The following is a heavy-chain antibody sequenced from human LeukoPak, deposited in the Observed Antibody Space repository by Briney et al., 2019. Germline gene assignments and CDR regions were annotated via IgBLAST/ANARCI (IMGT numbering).Heavy chain of an antibody. CDR2: INHSGST. CDR1: GGSVSSASYY. CDR3: ASGLDFDY. J-gene: IGHJ4*02. V-gene: IGHV4-61*01. D-gene: IGHD6-6*01. Sequence: PSETLSLTCTVSGGSVSSASYYWSWIRQPPGKGLEWIGEINHSGSTNYNPSLKSRVTISVDTSKNQFSLKLSSVTAADTAVYYCASGLDFDYWGQGTLVTVSS.